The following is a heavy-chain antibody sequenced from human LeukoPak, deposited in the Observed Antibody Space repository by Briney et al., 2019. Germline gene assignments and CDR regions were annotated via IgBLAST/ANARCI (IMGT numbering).Heavy chain of an antibody. J-gene: IGHJ4*02. CDR1: GFIFSSYW. D-gene: IGHD6-13*01. CDR2: IKQDGSEK. CDR3: ARVLGYSSSWRPFHFDY. V-gene: IGHV3-7*01. Sequence: GGSLRLSCAASGFIFSSYWMSWVRQAPGKGLEWVANIKQDGSEKYYVDSVKGRFTISRDNAKNSLYLQMNSLRAEDTAVYYCARVLGYSSSWRPFHFDYWGQGTLVTVSS.